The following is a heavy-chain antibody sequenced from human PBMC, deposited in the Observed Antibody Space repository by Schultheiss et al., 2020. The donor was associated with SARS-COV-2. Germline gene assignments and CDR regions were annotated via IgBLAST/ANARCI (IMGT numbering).Heavy chain of an antibody. J-gene: IGHJ5*01. CDR3: ASRRGWFDP. V-gene: IGHV1-8*01. CDR1: GYTLTELS. Sequence: GESLKISCKVSGYTLTELSMHWVGQAPGKGLEWMGWISGYNGNTYYAQKFQGRVTMTRNTSISTAYMELSSLRSEDTAVYYCASRRGWFDPWGQGTLVTVSS. CDR2: ISGYNGNT.